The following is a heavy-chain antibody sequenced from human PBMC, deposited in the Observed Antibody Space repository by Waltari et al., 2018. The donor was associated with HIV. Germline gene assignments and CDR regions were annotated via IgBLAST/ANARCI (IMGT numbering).Heavy chain of an antibody. J-gene: IGHJ5*02. CDR2: IRSKAYGGTT. CDR3: TRDQLLPLS. CDR1: GFTFGVYA. D-gene: IGHD3-22*01. V-gene: IGHV3-49*05. Sequence: EVQLVESGGGLVMPGRSLRLPCTASGFTFGVYAMSWFRQAPGKGLEWVGFIRSKAYGGTTEYAASVKGRFTISRDDSKSIAYLQMNSLKTEDTAVYYCTRDQLLPLSWGQGTLVTVSS.